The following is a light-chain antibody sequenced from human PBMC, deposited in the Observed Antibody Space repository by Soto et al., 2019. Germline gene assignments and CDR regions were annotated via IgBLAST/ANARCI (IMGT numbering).Light chain of an antibody. CDR1: QDIINH. CDR2: GAS. CDR3: QNYHLALGT. Sequence: DIQMTQSPSSLSASVGDTVTITWRASQDIINHLAWYQQRPGKVPNLLIYGASTLHSGVPSRFRGSGSGTHFTLTISSLQPEDVATYYCQNYHLALGTFGQGTRLEIK. V-gene: IGKV1-27*01. J-gene: IGKJ5*01.